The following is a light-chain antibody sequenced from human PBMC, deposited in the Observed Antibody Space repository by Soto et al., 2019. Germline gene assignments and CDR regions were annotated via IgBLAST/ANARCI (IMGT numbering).Light chain of an antibody. CDR1: SSNIGTNA. J-gene: IGLJ3*02. V-gene: IGLV1-47*02. Sequence: QSVVTQPPSASGTPGQRVTISCSGSSSNIGTNAVNWCQQLPGTAPRLLIYSNDQRPPGVPDRFSASKSGTSASLAINGLRSEDEADYYCATWDDSLSGHWVFGGGTQLTVL. CDR2: SND. CDR3: ATWDDSLSGHWV.